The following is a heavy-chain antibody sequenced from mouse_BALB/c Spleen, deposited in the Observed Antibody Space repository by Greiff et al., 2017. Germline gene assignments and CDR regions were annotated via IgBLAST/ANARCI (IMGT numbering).Heavy chain of an antibody. CDR2: INPSSGYT. Sequence: QVQLKESGAELARPGASVKMSCKASGYPFTIYTMHWVKQRPGQGLEWIGYINPSSGYTNYNPKFTVKATLTADKSSSTAYMQLSSLKSEDSEVYYCAVYGNSWFAYWGQGSLVTVSA. CDR3: AVYGNSWFAY. V-gene: IGHV1-4*01. D-gene: IGHD2-1*01. CDR1: GYPFTIYT. J-gene: IGHJ3*01.